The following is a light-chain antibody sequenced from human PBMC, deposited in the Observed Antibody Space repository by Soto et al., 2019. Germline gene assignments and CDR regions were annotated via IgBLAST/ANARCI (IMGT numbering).Light chain of an antibody. CDR2: KAS. CDR1: ESIGLW. J-gene: IGKJ2*01. CDR3: QQYDRFPYT. V-gene: IGKV1-5*03. Sequence: DIQLTQSPSTLSASVGDRVTITCRASESIGLWLAWFQQTPGKAPKLLIYKASTLASDAPSRFSGSGSGTEFTLSISSLQPDDFAIYFCQQYDRFPYTFGQGTKVDI.